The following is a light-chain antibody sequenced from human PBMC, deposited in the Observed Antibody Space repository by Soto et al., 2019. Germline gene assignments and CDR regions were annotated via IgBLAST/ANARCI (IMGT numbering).Light chain of an antibody. CDR3: QQYNSFWS. CDR1: QSISTW. V-gene: IGKV1-5*01. CDR2: DAF. Sequence: DIQMTQSPSTLSASVGDRVTITCRASQSISTWVAWYQQKPGKAPKLLIYDAFYLERGVPSRFSGSGSGTEFTLTISSLQLDDLATYYCQQYNSFWSFGQGTKVEI. J-gene: IGKJ1*01.